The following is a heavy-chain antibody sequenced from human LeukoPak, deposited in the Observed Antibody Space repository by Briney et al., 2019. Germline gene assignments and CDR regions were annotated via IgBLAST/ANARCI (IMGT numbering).Heavy chain of an antibody. CDR2: TIPIFGTA. J-gene: IGHJ4*02. CDR3: ARHDCSSTSCRIDY. D-gene: IGHD2-2*01. Sequence: SVKVSCKASGGTFSSYAISWVRQAPGQGLEWMGGTIPIFGTANYAQKFQGRVTITADKSTSTAYMELSSLRSEDTAVYYCARHDCSSTSCRIDYWGQGTLVTVSS. V-gene: IGHV1-69*06. CDR1: GGTFSSYA.